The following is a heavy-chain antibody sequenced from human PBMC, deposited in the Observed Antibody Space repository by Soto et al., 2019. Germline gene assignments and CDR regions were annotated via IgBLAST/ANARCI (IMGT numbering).Heavy chain of an antibody. V-gene: IGHV3-9*01. J-gene: IGHJ4*02. CDR3: AKGDRPATRGIVGAAHY. CDR2: ISWSSDNI. D-gene: IGHD1-26*01. CDR1: GFTFDNYA. Sequence: EVQLVESGGGLVQPGRSLRLSCAASGFTFDNYAMHWVRQAPRKGLEWVSGISWSSDNIGYADSVKGRFTISRDNAKNSLYLQMNSLRPEDTALYYCAKGDRPATRGIVGAAHYWGQGPLVTVSS.